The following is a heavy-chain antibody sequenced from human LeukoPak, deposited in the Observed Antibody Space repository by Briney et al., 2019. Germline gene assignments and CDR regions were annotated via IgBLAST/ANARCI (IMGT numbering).Heavy chain of an antibody. CDR3: ARGGGWYYDILTGYPRPFDY. V-gene: IGHV4-4*02. D-gene: IGHD3-9*01. Sequence: SETLSLTCAVSGGXISSSNWWSWVRQPPGKGLEWIGEIYHSGSTNYNPSLKSRVTISVDKSKNQFSLKLSSVTAADTAVYYCARGGGWYYDILTGYPRPFDYWGQGTLVTVSS. CDR1: GGXISSSNW. CDR2: IYHSGST. J-gene: IGHJ4*02.